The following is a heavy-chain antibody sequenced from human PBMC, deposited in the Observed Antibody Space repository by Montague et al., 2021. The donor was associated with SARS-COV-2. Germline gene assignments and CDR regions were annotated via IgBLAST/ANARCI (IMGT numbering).Heavy chain of an antibody. Sequence: SETLSLTCTVSGGSISSTAYYWGWIRQPPGKGLEWIGSIYYTVNTYYNPSLKSRVTISVDASKNQFSLTLSSVSAADPAVYYCARQTTLLRGRAPPGVWGQGTTVTVSS. CDR3: ARQTTLLRGRAPPGV. CDR2: IYYTVNT. D-gene: IGHD3-10*01. J-gene: IGHJ6*02. V-gene: IGHV4-39*01. CDR1: GGSISSTAYY.